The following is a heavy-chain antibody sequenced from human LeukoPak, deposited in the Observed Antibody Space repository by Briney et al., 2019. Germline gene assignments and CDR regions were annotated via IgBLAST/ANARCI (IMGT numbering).Heavy chain of an antibody. CDR2: ITSSSSYI. J-gene: IGHJ5*02. CDR1: GFTFSSYS. V-gene: IGHV3-21*01. D-gene: IGHD6-13*01. Sequence: PGGSLRLSCVASGFTFSSYSMNWVRQAPGKGLEWVSAITSSSSYIYYGVSVTGRFTISRDGARNSLYLQLHRLRAEDTAGYYCARDIGTGGFDPWGQGTLVTVSS. CDR3: ARDIGTGGFDP.